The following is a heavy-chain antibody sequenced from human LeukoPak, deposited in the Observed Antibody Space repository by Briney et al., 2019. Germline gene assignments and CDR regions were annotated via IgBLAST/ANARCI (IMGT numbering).Heavy chain of an antibody. D-gene: IGHD6-13*01. CDR2: IYYSGNT. CDR3: AGWPRNIAAAGTGFDY. J-gene: IGHJ4*02. CDR1: GGSVSSGSYY. Sequence: SETLSLTCTVSGGSVSSGSYYWSWIRQPPGKGLEWIGYIYYSGNTNYNPSLKSRVTISVDTSKNQFSLKLSSVTAADTAVYYCAGWPRNIAAAGTGFDYWGQGTLVTVSS. V-gene: IGHV4-61*01.